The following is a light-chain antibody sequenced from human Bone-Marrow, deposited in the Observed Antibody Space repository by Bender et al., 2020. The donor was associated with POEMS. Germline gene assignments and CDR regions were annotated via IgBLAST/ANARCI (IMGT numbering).Light chain of an antibody. Sequence: QSVLTQPPSASGTPGQRVTISCSGSRSSIGSNYVYWYQQLPGTAPKLLIYSNDQRPSGVPARFSGSKSGTSASLAISDIQSEDEGDYYCSSWDDSLSGWVFGGGTKLTVL. CDR2: SND. CDR3: SSWDDSLSGWV. J-gene: IGLJ3*02. V-gene: IGLV1-47*02. CDR1: RSSIGSNY.